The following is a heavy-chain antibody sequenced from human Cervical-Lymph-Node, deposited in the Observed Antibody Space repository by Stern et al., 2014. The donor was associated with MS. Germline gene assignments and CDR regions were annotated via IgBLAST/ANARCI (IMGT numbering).Heavy chain of an antibody. D-gene: IGHD6-13*01. Sequence: EVQLVESGAGLVQPGGSLRLSCTASGFTFRYYGMTWVRQAPGNGLAWVSGISGSGSGTFYADSVKGHFTITRDNSKDTLYLQMDSLRAEDSTIYYCARGRYQQLLGDFWGQGTHVTVSS. CDR3: ARGRYQQLLGDF. CDR2: ISGSGSGT. CDR1: GFTFRYYG. J-gene: IGHJ4*02. V-gene: IGHV3-23*04.